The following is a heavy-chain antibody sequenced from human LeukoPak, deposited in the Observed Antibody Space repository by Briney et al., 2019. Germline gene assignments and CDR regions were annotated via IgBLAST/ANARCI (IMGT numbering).Heavy chain of an antibody. CDR1: GYTFTNSW. CDR3: ARQGYSSSSRFDY. D-gene: IGHD6-6*01. CDR2: IYPGDSDT. Sequence: GESLKISCKGSGYTFTNSWIGWVRQMPGKGLEWMGIIYPGDSDTRYSPSFQGQVTISADKSISTAYLQWSSLKASDTAMYYCARQGYSSSSRFDYWGQGTLVTVSS. J-gene: IGHJ4*02. V-gene: IGHV5-51*01.